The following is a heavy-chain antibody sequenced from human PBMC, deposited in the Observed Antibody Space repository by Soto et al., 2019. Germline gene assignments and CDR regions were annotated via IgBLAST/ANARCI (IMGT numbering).Heavy chain of an antibody. CDR1: GFTFSSYA. V-gene: IGHV3-30-3*01. J-gene: IGHJ4*02. CDR2: ISYDGSNK. D-gene: IGHD1-7*01. Sequence: GGSLRLSCAASGFTFSSYAMHWVRQAPGKGLEWVAVISYDGSNKYYADSVKGRFTISRDNSKNTLYLQMNSLRAEDTAVYYCARAINWNFVGGVLDYWGQGTLVTVSS. CDR3: ARAINWNFVGGVLDY.